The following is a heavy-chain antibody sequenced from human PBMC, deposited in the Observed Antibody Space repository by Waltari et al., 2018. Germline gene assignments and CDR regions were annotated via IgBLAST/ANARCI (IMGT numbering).Heavy chain of an antibody. CDR2: ISWNSGSI. CDR1: GFPFDDYA. Sequence: EVQLVESGGGLVQPGRSLRLSCAASGFPFDDYAMHWVRQAPGKGLEWVSGISWNSGSIGYADSVKGRFTISRDNAKNSLYLQMNSLRAEDTALYYCAKDSTYYYDSSGHSYMDVWGKGTTVTVSS. V-gene: IGHV3-9*01. D-gene: IGHD3-22*01. CDR3: AKDSTYYYDSSGHSYMDV. J-gene: IGHJ6*03.